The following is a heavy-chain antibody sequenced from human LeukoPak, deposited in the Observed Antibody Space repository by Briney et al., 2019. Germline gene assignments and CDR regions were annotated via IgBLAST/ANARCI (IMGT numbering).Heavy chain of an antibody. D-gene: IGHD3-16*01. CDR3: ATGVIRNDLFDI. V-gene: IGHV1-24*01. CDR1: VYPLTKVS. J-gene: IGHJ3*02. CDR2: FDPEHGQT. Sequence: ASVKVSCKVSVYPLTKVSIHWVRQAPGKGHEWMGGFDPEHGQTIYAQNFQSRVTMTEDTFTDRAYMELSSLRSDDTAVYYCATGVIRNDLFDIWGQGTVVTVSS.